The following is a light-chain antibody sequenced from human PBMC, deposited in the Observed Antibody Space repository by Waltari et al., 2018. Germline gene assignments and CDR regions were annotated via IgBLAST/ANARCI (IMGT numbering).Light chain of an antibody. CDR1: QSVLHTSNNKNY. Sequence: DIVMTQSPDSLAVSLGERATINCKSSQSVLHTSNNKNYLAWYQQKPGQPPKLLIYCASTRESGVPDRFSGSGSGTDFTLTISSLQAEDVAVYYCQQYYSSPITFGQGTRLEIK. CDR3: QQYYSSPIT. V-gene: IGKV4-1*01. CDR2: CAS. J-gene: IGKJ5*01.